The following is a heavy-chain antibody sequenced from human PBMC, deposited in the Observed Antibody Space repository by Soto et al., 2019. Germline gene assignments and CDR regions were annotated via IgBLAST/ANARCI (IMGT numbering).Heavy chain of an antibody. D-gene: IGHD2-15*01. J-gene: IGHJ4*02. CDR1: GGSISSGNYY. CDR2: ISYSGST. Sequence: QVQLQESGPGLVKPSQTLSLTCTVSGGSISSGNYYWSWIRQPPGKGLEWIGFISYSGSTYYSTSLKSRVTISVYTSKSQFSLNLSFVTAADTAVYYCATMGTPATGRYFFDYWGQGSLVTVSS. CDR3: ATMGTPATGRYFFDY. V-gene: IGHV4-30-4*01.